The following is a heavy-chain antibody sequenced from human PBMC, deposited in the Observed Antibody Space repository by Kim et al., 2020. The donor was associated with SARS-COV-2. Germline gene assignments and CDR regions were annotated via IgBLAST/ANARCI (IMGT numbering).Heavy chain of an antibody. CDR1: GFTFSSYA. D-gene: IGHD5-18*01. V-gene: IGHV3-30-3*01. Sequence: GGSLRLSCAASGFTFSSYAMHWVRQAPGKGLEWVAVISYDGSNKYYADSVKGRFTISRDNSKNTLYLQMNSLRAEDTAVYYCARAVRGYSYGYWGIDYWGQGTLVTVSS. CDR3: ARAVRGYSYGYWGIDY. CDR2: ISYDGSNK. J-gene: IGHJ4*02.